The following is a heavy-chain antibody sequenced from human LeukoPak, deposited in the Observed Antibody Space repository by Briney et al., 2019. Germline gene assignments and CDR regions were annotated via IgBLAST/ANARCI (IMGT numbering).Heavy chain of an antibody. CDR1: GFTFSSYA. V-gene: IGHV3-30-3*01. J-gene: IGHJ6*02. Sequence: PGGSLRLSCAASGFTFSSYAMHWVRQTPGKGLEWVAVISYDGGNKYYADSVKGRFTISRDNSKNTLYLQMNSLRAEDTAVYYCARINYDFWSGYYIPPAYYYGMDVWGQGTTVTVSS. CDR3: ARINYDFWSGYYIPPAYYYGMDV. CDR2: ISYDGGNK. D-gene: IGHD3-3*01.